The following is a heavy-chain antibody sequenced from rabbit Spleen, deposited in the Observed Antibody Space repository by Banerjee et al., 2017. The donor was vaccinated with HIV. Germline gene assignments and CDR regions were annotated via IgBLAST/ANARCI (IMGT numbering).Heavy chain of an antibody. CDR3: VREAGYGGYGDANL. V-gene: IGHV1S43*01. J-gene: IGHJ4*01. CDR2: IVPIFGVT. CDR1: GFDFSTYS. Sequence: QEQLEESGGGLVKPGGTLTLTCTASGFDFSTYSMSWVRQAPGKGLEWIGYIVPIFGVTYYANWVNGRFTISSHNAQNTLYLQLNSLTAADTATYFCVREAGYGGYGDANLWGPGTLVTVS. D-gene: IGHD6-1*01.